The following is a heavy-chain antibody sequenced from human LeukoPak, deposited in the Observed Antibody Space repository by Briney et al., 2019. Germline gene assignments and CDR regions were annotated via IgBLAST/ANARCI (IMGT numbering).Heavy chain of an antibody. J-gene: IGHJ4*02. CDR2: ISNNNVKT. CDR3: ARDRGEMGRGREAFNYFDY. Sequence: GASVKLFCKASGYTFSSFGISWVRQAPGQGLEWMGWISNNNVKTKYAQKFQGRVTITTDTSTTTAYMELRSLRSDDTALYYCARDRGEMGRGREAFNYFDYWGQASMVAVSS. D-gene: IGHD3-10*01. CDR1: GYTFSSFG. V-gene: IGHV1-18*01.